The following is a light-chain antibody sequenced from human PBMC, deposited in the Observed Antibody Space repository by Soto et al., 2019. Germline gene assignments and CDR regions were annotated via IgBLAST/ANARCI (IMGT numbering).Light chain of an antibody. Sequence: SYELTQGPSVSVAPGQTARITCGGNNIGSKSVHWYQQKPGQAPVLVVYDDNDRPSGIPERFSGSNSGNTATLTISRVEAGDEADYYCQVWDSSNDHQVFGGGTKLTVL. V-gene: IGLV3-21*02. J-gene: IGLJ3*02. CDR2: DDN. CDR3: QVWDSSNDHQV. CDR1: NIGSKS.